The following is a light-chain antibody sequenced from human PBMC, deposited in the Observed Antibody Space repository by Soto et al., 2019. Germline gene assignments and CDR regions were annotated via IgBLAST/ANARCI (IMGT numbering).Light chain of an antibody. J-gene: IGLJ2*01. CDR2: NVS. Sequence: QSVLTQPASVSGSPGQSITISCTGTSSDIGAYNYVSWYQQYPGKAPKLMIRNVSNRPSGVSNRFSGSKSGNTASLTISGLQAEDEADYYCGSFTSSSTLVFGGGTKVTVL. V-gene: IGLV2-14*01. CDR3: GSFTSSSTLV. CDR1: SSDIGAYNY.